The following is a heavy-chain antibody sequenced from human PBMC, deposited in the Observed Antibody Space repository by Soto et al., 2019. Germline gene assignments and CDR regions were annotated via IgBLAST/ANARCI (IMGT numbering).Heavy chain of an antibody. CDR2: IWYDGSVK. CDR3: ARADCGGQCPCDY. J-gene: IGHJ4*02. D-gene: IGHD2-21*01. Sequence: LRLSCAASGFTFGTYGMHWVRQAPGKGLEWVAGIWYDGSVKTYADPVKGRFSISRDNSQNTVYLQMNTLRAGDTAVYYCARADCGGQCPCDYWGQGTLVTVSS. CDR1: GFTFGTYG. V-gene: IGHV3-33*01.